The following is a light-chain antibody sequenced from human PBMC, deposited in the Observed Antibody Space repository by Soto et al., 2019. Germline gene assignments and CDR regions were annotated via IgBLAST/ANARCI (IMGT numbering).Light chain of an antibody. CDR2: DVI. V-gene: IGLV2-14*01. CDR1: SSDVGGYNY. Sequence: QPVLTQPASVSGSPGQSITISCTGTSSDVGGYNYVSWYQQHPGKAPKLMIYDVINRPSGVSNRFSGSKSGNTASLTISGLQAEDEADYYCSSYTSSSTVVFGGGTKLTVL. J-gene: IGLJ2*01. CDR3: SSYTSSSTVV.